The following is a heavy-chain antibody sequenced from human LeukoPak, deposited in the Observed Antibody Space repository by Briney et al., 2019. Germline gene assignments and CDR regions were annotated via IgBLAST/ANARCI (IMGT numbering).Heavy chain of an antibody. V-gene: IGHV1-2*02. J-gene: IGHJ4*02. CDR1: GYTFTGYY. CDR2: INPNNGGT. D-gene: IGHD5-24*01. Sequence: GASVKVSCKASGYTFTGYYMHWVRQAPGQGLEWMGWINPNNGGTNYAQRFQGRVSMTRDLSTSTVFMELRGLTSEDTAVYYCARGEGYNTSPFDFWGQGTRVTVSS. CDR3: ARGEGYNTSPFDF.